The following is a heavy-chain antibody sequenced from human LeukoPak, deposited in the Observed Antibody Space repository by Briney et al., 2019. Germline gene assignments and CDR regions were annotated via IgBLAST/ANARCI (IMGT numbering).Heavy chain of an antibody. V-gene: IGHV3-74*01. J-gene: IGHJ4*02. CDR1: GFTFSTYW. CDR3: ARVSRGNYYFDY. CDR2: INTDGSRT. Sequence: PGGSLRLSCAASGFTFSTYWMHWVRQAPGKGLVWVSRINTDGSRTDSVEGRFTISRDNAKNTLYLQMNSLRAEDTAAYYCARVSRGNYYFDYWGPGTLVTVSS.